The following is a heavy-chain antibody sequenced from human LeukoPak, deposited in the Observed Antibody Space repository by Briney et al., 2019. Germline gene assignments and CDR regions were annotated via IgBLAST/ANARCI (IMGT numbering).Heavy chain of an antibody. CDR3: AREGPRGNSQFDY. J-gene: IGHJ4*02. CDR2: INSDGSST. D-gene: IGHD2/OR15-2a*01. V-gene: IGHV3-74*01. Sequence: GGSLRLSCAASGFTFSAFWMHWVRQAPGKGLVWVSRINSDGSSTTYADSVKGRFTVSRDNSKNTLYLQMNSLRAEDTAVYYCAREGPRGNSQFDYWGQGTLVTVSS. CDR1: GFTFSAFW.